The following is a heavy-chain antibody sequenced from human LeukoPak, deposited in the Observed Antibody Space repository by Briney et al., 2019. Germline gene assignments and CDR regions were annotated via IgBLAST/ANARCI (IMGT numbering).Heavy chain of an antibody. V-gene: IGHV1-69*13. CDR3: ARDARQQLANWFDP. CDR2: IIPIFGTA. D-gene: IGHD6-13*01. CDR1: GYSFILYG. Sequence: GASVKVSCKTSGYSFILYGISWVRQAPGQGLEWMGGIIPIFGTAHYAQKFQGRVTITADESTSTAYMELSSLRSEDTAVYYCARDARQQLANWFDPWGQGTLVTVSS. J-gene: IGHJ5*02.